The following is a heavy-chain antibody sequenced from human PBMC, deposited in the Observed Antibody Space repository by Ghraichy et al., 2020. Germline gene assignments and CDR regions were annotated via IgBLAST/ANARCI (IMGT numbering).Heavy chain of an antibody. V-gene: IGHV4-34*01. D-gene: IGHD3-9*01. Sequence: LSLTCAVYGGSFSGYYWSWIRQPPGKGLEWIGEINHSGSTNYNPSLKSRVTISVDTSKNQFSLKLTSVTAADTAVYYCARGPNILRNWGQGTRVTVSS. CDR2: INHSGST. CDR3: ARGPNILRN. CDR1: GGSFSGYY. J-gene: IGHJ4*02.